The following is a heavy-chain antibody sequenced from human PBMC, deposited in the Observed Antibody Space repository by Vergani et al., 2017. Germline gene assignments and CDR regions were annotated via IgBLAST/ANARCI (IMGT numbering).Heavy chain of an antibody. J-gene: IGHJ3*01. Sequence: VRLVESGGGVVQPGRSLRLSCAASGFSFTSYGMHWVRQPPGKGLEWVSSISGNNDDVYYADSVKGRFTISRDNAKNSLYLDMSSLRAEDTAVYYCVRDVRVSCTWGQGTLVAVSS. CDR1: GFSFTSYG. V-gene: IGHV3-21*01. D-gene: IGHD2-8*01. CDR3: VRDVRVSCT. CDR2: ISGNNDDV.